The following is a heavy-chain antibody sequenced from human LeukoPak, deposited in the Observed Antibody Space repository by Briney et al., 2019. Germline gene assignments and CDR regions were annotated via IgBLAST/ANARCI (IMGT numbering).Heavy chain of an antibody. D-gene: IGHD3-22*01. J-gene: IGHJ6*03. CDR3: ARPYDSSGYYPPYYYMDV. V-gene: IGHV3-21*01. CDR2: ISSSYI. Sequence: GGSLRLSCAASGSTFSSYSMNWVRQAPGKGLEWVSSISSSYIYYADSVKGRYTISRDNAKNSLYLQMNSLRAEDTAVYYCARPYDSSGYYPPYYYMDVWGKGTTVTVSS. CDR1: GSTFSSYS.